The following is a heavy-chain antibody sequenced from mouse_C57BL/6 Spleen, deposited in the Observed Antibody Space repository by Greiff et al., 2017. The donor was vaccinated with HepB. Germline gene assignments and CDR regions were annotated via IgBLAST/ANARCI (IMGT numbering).Heavy chain of an antibody. D-gene: IGHD2-2*01. CDR1: GYTFTSYW. CDR2: IDPSDSYT. J-gene: IGHJ4*01. V-gene: IGHV1-50*01. CDR3: ARYGFYAMDY. Sequence: QVQLQQPGAELVKPGASVKLSCKASGYTFTSYWMQWVKQRPGQGLEWIGEIDPSDSYTNYNQKFKGKATLTVETSSSTAYMQLSSLTAEDSAVYYCARYGFYAMDYWGQGTSVTVSS.